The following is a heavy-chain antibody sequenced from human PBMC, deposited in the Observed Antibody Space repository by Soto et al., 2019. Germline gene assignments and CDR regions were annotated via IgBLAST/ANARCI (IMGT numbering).Heavy chain of an antibody. CDR3: ASRLAYSAGDCY. CDR1: GFSFSRYS. V-gene: IGHV3-48*02. D-gene: IGHD2-21*02. J-gene: IGHJ4*01. CDR2: ISATSSSI. Sequence: EVNLVESGGGLVQPGGSVRLSCEASGFSFSRYSMLWVRQAPGKGLQWVSYISATSSSIYYADSVKGRFTTSRDNAENTLYLQMNSLRDEDTAVYYCASRLAYSAGDCYWVHGTLVTVSS.